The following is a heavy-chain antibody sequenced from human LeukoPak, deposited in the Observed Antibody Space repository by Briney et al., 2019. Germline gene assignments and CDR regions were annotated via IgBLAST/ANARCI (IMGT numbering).Heavy chain of an antibody. CDR1: GFTFSSYG. Sequence: GGSLRLSCAASGFTFSSYGMHWVRQAPGKGLEWVAVISYDGSNKYYADSVKGRFTISRDNSKNTLYLQMNSLRAEDTAVYYCAKVWGNCSSTSCYGERVHGFDYWGQGTLVTVSS. CDR2: ISYDGSNK. V-gene: IGHV3-30*18. J-gene: IGHJ4*02. D-gene: IGHD2-2*01. CDR3: AKVWGNCSSTSCYGERVHGFDY.